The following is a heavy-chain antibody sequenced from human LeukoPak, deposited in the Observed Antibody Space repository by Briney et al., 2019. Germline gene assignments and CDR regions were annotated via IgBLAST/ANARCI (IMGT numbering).Heavy chain of an antibody. D-gene: IGHD6-6*01. Sequence: GGSLRLSCAASGFTFSSNAMSWVRQAPGKGLKWVSAIGTAGDTYHPGSVKGRFTISRENAKNSLYLQMNSLRAGDTAVYYCARVSSSSDHFDYWGQGTLLTVSS. CDR2: IGTAGDT. CDR3: ARVSSSSDHFDY. J-gene: IGHJ4*02. CDR1: GFTFSSNA. V-gene: IGHV3-13*01.